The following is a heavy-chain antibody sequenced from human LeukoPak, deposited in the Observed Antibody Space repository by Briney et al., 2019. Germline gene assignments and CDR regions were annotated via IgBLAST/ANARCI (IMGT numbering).Heavy chain of an antibody. CDR2: IYYSGST. D-gene: IGHD5-12*01. CDR3: ARPLGYGPYNWFDP. CDR1: GGSISSSSYY. J-gene: IGHJ5*02. Sequence: SETLSLTCTVSGGSISSSSYYWGWIRQPPGKGLEWIGSIYYSGSTYYNPSLKSRVTISVDASKNQFSLKLSSVTAADTAVYYCARPLGYGPYNWFDPWGQGTLVTVSS. V-gene: IGHV4-39*01.